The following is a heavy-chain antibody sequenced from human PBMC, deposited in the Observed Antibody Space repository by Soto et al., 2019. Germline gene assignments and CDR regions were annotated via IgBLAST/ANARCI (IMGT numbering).Heavy chain of an antibody. D-gene: IGHD3-3*01. CDR2: ISASGSST. Sequence: GGSLRLSCGASGFIFSKYALSWVRQAPGKGLEWVSAISASGSSTYYADSVKGRFTISRDNSKNMVFLEMNSLRADDTAVFYCAKGMLTIFGTIIIDAMDVWGQGTTVTVSS. V-gene: IGHV3-23*01. J-gene: IGHJ6*02. CDR1: GFIFSKYA. CDR3: AKGMLTIFGTIIIDAMDV.